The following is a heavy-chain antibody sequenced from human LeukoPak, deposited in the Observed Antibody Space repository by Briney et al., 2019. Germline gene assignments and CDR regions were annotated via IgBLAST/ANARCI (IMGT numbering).Heavy chain of an antibody. D-gene: IGHD6-13*01. CDR1: GGSFSGYY. CDR2: INHSGST. CDR3: ARGGQQQLTRHFDY. V-gene: IGHV4-34*01. Sequence: PSETLSVTCAVYGGSFSGYYWSWIRQPPGKGLEWIGEINHSGSTNYNPSLKSRVTISVDTSKNQFSLKLSSVTAADTAVYYCARGGQQQLTRHFDYWGQGTLVTVSS. J-gene: IGHJ4*02.